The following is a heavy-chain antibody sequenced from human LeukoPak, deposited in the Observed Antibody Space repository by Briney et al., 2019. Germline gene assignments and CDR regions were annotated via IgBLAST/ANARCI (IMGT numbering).Heavy chain of an antibody. CDR3: ARWGSGLSFRWFDP. CDR1: GGSISSSSYF. CDR2: IFYSGST. V-gene: IGHV4-39*07. D-gene: IGHD6-19*01. J-gene: IGHJ5*02. Sequence: SETLSLTCTVSGGSISSSSYFWGWIRQPPGKGLEWIGSIFYSGSTYYNPSLKSRVTISVDTSKNQFSLKLSSVTAADTAVYHCARWGSGLSFRWFDPWGQGTLVTVSS.